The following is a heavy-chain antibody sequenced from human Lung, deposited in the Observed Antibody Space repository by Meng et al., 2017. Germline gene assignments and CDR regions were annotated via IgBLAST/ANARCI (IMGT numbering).Heavy chain of an antibody. J-gene: IGHJ4*02. CDR3: ARGPTTMAHDFDY. CDR1: GGALSDYY. Sequence: QVPFKQLGAGLLKPSATLFLTCVSSGGALSDYYWSWIRQTPGKGLEWIGEINHSGSNNYNPSLESRATISVDTSQNNLSLKLSSVTAADSAVYYCARGPTTMAHDFDYWGQGTLVTVSS. V-gene: IGHV4-34*01. D-gene: IGHD4-11*01. CDR2: INHSGSN.